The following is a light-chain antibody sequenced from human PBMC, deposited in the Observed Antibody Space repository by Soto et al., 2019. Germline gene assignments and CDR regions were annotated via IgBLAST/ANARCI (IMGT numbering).Light chain of an antibody. CDR2: GSF. CDR1: QDVGNF. Sequence: AIQMTQSPSSLSASVGDRVTITCRASQDVGNFLGWYQLKPGKAPKFLIYGSFSLESGVPSRFSGSGSGTDSTLTINSLHPEDFATYYCQQYNNYPWTFGQGTKVDIK. V-gene: IGKV1-6*01. J-gene: IGKJ1*01. CDR3: QQYNNYPWT.